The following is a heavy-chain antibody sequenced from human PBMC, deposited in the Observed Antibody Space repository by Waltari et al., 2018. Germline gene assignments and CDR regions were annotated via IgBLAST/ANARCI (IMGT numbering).Heavy chain of an antibody. D-gene: IGHD5-18*01. V-gene: IGHV3-74*01. CDR1: GFRFSDYW. Sequence: EVQLVEAGGDIVQPGGSLRLSCAASGFRFSDYWMHWVRQVPGKGRGWVASIKMDGSSISYSDSVKGRFTISRDNSKNMLYLQLNSLRAEDTAVYYCARKGGRGYTYGPFYYDSWGQGTLVTVSS. CDR2: IKMDGSSI. J-gene: IGHJ4*02. CDR3: ARKGGRGYTYGPFYYDS.